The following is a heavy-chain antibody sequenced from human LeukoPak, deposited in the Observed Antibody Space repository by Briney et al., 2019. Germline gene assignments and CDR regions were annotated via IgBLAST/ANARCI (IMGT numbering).Heavy chain of an antibody. CDR3: ARVGSTMVRGTPFDP. J-gene: IGHJ5*02. D-gene: IGHD3-10*01. Sequence: GGSLRLSCAASGFTFSSYWMSWVRQAPGKGLEWVANIKQDGSEKYYVDSVKGRFTISRDNAKNSLYLQMNSLRAEDTAVYYCARVGSTMVRGTPFDPWGQGTLVTVSS. CDR2: IKQDGSEK. CDR1: GFTFSSYW. V-gene: IGHV3-7*01.